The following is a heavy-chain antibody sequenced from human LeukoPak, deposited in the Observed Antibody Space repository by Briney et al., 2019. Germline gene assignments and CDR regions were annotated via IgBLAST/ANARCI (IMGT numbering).Heavy chain of an antibody. D-gene: IGHD3-22*01. V-gene: IGHV4-34*01. CDR1: GGSFSGYY. CDR3: ARRGYYYDSSGYWYYFDY. J-gene: IGHJ4*02. CDR2: INHSGST. Sequence: KSSETLSLTCAVYGGSFSGYYWSWIRQPPGKGLEWIGEINHSGSTNYNPSLKSRVTISVDTSKNQFSLKLSSVTAADTAVYHCARRGYYYDSSGYWYYFDYWGQGTLVTVSS.